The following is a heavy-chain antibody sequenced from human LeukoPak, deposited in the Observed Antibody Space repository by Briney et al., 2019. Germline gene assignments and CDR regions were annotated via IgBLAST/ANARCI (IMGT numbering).Heavy chain of an antibody. J-gene: IGHJ4*02. Sequence: PGGPLRLSCAASGFTFSSYSMNWVRQAPGKGLEWVSYISSSSSTIYYADSVKGRFTISRDNAKNSLYLQMNSLRAEDTAVYYCARGRAAVDYWGQGTLVTVSS. V-gene: IGHV3-48*01. CDR3: ARGRAAVDY. CDR1: GFTFSSYS. CDR2: ISSSSSTI.